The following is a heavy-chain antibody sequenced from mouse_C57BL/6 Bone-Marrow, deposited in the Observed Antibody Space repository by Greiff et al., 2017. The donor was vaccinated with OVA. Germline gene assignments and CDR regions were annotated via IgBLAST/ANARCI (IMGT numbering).Heavy chain of an antibody. V-gene: IGHV1-72*01. Sequence: QVQLQQPGAELVKPGASVKLSCKASGYTFTSYWMHWVKQRPGRGLEWIGRIDPSSGGTKYNEKFKSKATLTVDKPSSTAYMQLSSLTSAASAVYECARATAVVEYWYFDDWGKGTTVTVSS. D-gene: IGHD1-1*01. CDR1: GYTFTSYW. CDR2: IDPSSGGT. CDR3: ARATAVVEYWYFDD. J-gene: IGHJ1*03.